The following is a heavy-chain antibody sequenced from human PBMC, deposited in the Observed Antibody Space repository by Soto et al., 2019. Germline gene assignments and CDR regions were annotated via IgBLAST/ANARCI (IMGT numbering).Heavy chain of an antibody. V-gene: IGHV3-23*01. D-gene: IGHD3-10*01. CDR2: ISGSGGST. CDR3: AKDQGNYYGSGSYPDAFDI. J-gene: IGHJ3*02. CDR1: GFTFSSYA. Sequence: EVQLLESGGGLVQPGGSLRLSCAASGFTFSSYAMSWVRQAPGKGLEWVSAISGSGGSTYYADSVKGRFTISRDNSKNALYLQMKSLRAEDTAVYYCAKDQGNYYGSGSYPDAFDIWGQGTMVTVSS.